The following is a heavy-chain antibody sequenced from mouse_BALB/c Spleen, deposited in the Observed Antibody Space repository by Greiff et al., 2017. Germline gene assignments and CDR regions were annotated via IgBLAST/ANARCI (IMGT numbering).Heavy chain of an antibody. J-gene: IGHJ3*01. CDR3: ARSSYDAFAY. CDR2: IDPANGNT. Sequence: EVQGVESGAELVKPGASVKLSCTASGFNIKDTYMHWVKQRPEQGLEWIGRIDPANGNTKYDPKFQGKATITADTSSNTAYLQLSSLTSEDTAVYYCARSSYDAFAYWGQGTLVTVSA. V-gene: IGHV14-3*02. CDR1: GFNIKDTY. D-gene: IGHD2-12*01.